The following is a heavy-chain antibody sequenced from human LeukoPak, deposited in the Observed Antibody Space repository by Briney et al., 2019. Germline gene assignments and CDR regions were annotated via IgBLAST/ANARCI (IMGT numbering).Heavy chain of an antibody. Sequence: SETLSLTCIVSGGSIGSYYWSWIRQPPGKGLEWIGHIYYSGITDYTPSLTSRLTISVDTSKNPFSLRLSSVTAAATAVYYCARDRSDGSGYYGYYFDYWGPGTLVSVSS. V-gene: IGHV4-59*01. D-gene: IGHD3-22*01. J-gene: IGHJ4*02. CDR2: IYYSGIT. CDR3: ARDRSDGSGYYGYYFDY. CDR1: GGSIGSYY.